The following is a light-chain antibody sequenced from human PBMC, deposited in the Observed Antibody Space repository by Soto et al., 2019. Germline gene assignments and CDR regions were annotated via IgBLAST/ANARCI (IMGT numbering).Light chain of an antibody. V-gene: IGKV1-5*03. J-gene: IGKJ1*01. CDR3: QHYNSYSEA. Sequence: DIQMTQSPSTLSGSVGARVTITCRASQTISSWLAWYQQKPGKAPKLLIYKASTLKSGVPSRFSGSGSGTEFNLTISSLQPDDFATYYCQHYNSYSEALGQGTKVELK. CDR1: QTISSW. CDR2: KAS.